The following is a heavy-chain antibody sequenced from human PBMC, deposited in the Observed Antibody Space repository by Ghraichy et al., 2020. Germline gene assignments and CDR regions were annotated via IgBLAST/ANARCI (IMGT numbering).Heavy chain of an antibody. CDR3: ARGLSDYAPDY. CDR2: ISSGSSYI. CDR1: GFTFISYS. J-gene: IGHJ4*02. D-gene: IGHD4-17*01. Sequence: GGSLRLSCAASGFTFISYSMNWVRQAPGKGLEWVSSISSGSSYIQYADSVKGRFTISRDNAKNSLYLQMNSLRAEDTAVYFCARGLSDYAPDYWGQGTLVTVSS. V-gene: IGHV3-21*01.